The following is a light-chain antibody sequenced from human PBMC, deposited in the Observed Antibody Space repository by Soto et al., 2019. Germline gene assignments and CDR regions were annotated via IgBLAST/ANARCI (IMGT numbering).Light chain of an antibody. CDR3: QQYDNYVT. CDR2: KAS. J-gene: IGKJ4*01. Sequence: DIQMTQSPSTLSASVGDRVTITCRASQSISSWLAWYQQKPGKAPKLLSYKASSLESGVPSRFSGSGSGTDFTLTISSLQPDDFATYYCQQYDNYVTFGGGTKVEIK. V-gene: IGKV1-5*03. CDR1: QSISSW.